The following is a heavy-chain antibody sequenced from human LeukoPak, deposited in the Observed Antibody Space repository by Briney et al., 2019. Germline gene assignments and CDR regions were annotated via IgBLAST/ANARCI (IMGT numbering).Heavy chain of an antibody. CDR2: IYYSGSA. Sequence: SETLSLTCTVSGGSISSSSYYWGWIRQPPGKGLEWIGSIYYSGSAYYNPSLKSRVTISVDTSKNQFSLKLSSVTAADTAVYYCARENSSGWYHANGYFDYWGQGTLVTVSS. V-gene: IGHV4-39*07. J-gene: IGHJ4*02. CDR3: ARENSSGWYHANGYFDY. D-gene: IGHD6-19*01. CDR1: GGSISSSSYY.